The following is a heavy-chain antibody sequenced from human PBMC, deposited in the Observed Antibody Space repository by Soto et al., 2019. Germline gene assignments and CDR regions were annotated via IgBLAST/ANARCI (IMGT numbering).Heavy chain of an antibody. J-gene: IGHJ4*02. Sequence: TLSLTCAFYGGSFSGYYWSWIRQPPGKGLEWLGEINHSGITDYNPSLKSRITISIDTSKKQFSLKLNSVTAADTAVYYCAIGPRMWLAGGGYWGQGTQVTVSS. V-gene: IGHV4-34*01. CDR2: INHSGIT. CDR1: GGSFSGYY. CDR3: AIGPRMWLAGGGY. D-gene: IGHD6-19*01.